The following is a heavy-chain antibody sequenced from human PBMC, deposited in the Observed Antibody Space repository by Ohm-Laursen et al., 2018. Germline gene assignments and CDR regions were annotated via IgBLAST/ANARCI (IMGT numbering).Heavy chain of an antibody. D-gene: IGHD1-26*01. V-gene: IGHV3-23*01. CDR3: AKDSWEDEFIDY. Sequence: SLRLSCSASGFTFDDYAMHWVRQAPGKGLEWVSALSGSGTSTYYADSVKGRFTISRDNSKDTLFLHMYSLRAEDTAVYYCAKDSWEDEFIDYWGQGTLVTVSS. J-gene: IGHJ4*02. CDR2: LSGSGTST. CDR1: GFTFDDYA.